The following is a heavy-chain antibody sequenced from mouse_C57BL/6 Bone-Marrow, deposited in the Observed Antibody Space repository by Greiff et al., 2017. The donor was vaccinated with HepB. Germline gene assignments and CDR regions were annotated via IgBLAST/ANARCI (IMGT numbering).Heavy chain of an antibody. V-gene: IGHV1-66*01. J-gene: IGHJ2*01. CDR2: IYPGSGNT. CDR3: ARSPLYYGSRWDFDD. CDR1: GYSFTSYY. D-gene: IGHD1-1*01. Sequence: QVQLQQSGPELVKPGASVKISCKASGYSFTSYYIHWVKQRPGQGLEWIGWIYPGSGNTKYNEKFKGKATLTADTSSSTAYMQLSSLTSEDSAVYYCARSPLYYGSRWDFDDWGQGTTLTVSS.